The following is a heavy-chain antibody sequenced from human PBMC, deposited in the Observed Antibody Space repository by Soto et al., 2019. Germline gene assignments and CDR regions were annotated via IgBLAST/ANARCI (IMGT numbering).Heavy chain of an antibody. CDR2: ISSSSNYI. V-gene: IGHV3-21*01. CDR3: ARDRGSEVFDS. CDR1: GFNFNVYS. Sequence: PGGSLRLSCAASGFNFNVYSMNWVRQAPGKGLEWISSISSSSNYIHYRDSVRGRFTISRDNAKNSLYLQLGSLRVEDTAVYFCARDRGSEVFDSWGQGTLVTVSS. D-gene: IGHD5-12*01. J-gene: IGHJ5*01.